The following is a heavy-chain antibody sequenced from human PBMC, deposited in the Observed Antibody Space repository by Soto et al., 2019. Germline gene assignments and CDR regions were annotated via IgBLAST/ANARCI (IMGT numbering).Heavy chain of an antibody. V-gene: IGHV1-69*13. CDR2: IIPIFGTA. J-gene: IGHJ6*02. CDR1: GGTFSSYA. D-gene: IGHD2-21*02. Sequence: SVKVSCKASGGTFSSYAISWVRQAPGQGLEWMGGIIPIFGTANYAQKFQGRVTITADESTSTAYMELSSLRSEDTAVYYCARVCGGDCHHGMDVWGQGTTVTVSS. CDR3: ARVCGGDCHHGMDV.